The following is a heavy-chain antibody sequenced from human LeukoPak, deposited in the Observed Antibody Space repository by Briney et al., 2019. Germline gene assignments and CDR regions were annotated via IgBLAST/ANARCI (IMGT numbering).Heavy chain of an antibody. Sequence: GESLRLSCAASGFTFTTYAMSWVRQAPGKGLEWVSAISGSGGSTYYADSVKGRFTISRDNSKNTLYLQMNSLRAEDTAVYYCAKLHPVLRYFDWLDGTYYFDYWGQGTLVTVSS. J-gene: IGHJ4*02. CDR3: AKLHPVLRYFDWLDGTYYFDY. D-gene: IGHD3-9*01. CDR1: GFTFTTYA. V-gene: IGHV3-23*01. CDR2: ISGSGGST.